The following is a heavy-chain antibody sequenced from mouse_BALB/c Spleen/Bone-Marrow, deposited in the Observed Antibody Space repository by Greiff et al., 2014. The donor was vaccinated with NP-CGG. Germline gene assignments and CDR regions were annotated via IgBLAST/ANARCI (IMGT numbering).Heavy chain of an antibody. CDR1: GFNIKDTY. CDR2: IDPANGNT. J-gene: IGHJ2*01. D-gene: IGHD1-1*01. V-gene: IGHV14-3*02. Sequence: VQLQQSGAALVKPGASVKLSCTASGFNIKDTYMHWVKQRPEQCLEWIGRIDPANGNTKYDPNFQGKATITADTSSNTAYLQLSSLTSEDTAVYYCANYYYGSHFDYWGQGTTLTVSS. CDR3: ANYYYGSHFDY.